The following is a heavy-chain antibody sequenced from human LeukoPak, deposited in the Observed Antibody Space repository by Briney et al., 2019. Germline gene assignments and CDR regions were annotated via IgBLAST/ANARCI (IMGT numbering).Heavy chain of an antibody. D-gene: IGHD6-13*01. Sequence: PGGSLSLPRAASGFIFSNYEMNWVRQTPGKGLEWVSYISDHGKSRNYVDSVKGRFAISRDNAKNSLYLQMNSLRVEDTAVYFCARARIAAPLLDLWAQRPLVTVSS. V-gene: IGHV3-48*03. J-gene: IGHJ5*02. CDR3: ARARIAAPLLDL. CDR1: GFIFSNYE. CDR2: ISDHGKSR.